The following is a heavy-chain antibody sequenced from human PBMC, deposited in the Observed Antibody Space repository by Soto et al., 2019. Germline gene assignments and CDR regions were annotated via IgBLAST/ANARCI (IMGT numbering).Heavy chain of an antibody. Sequence: AASVKVSCKVAGTRYGISWVRQAPGQGLEWMGWISLHNGNTNNAPKLQGRVTMTTDTSTSTTYMDLRSLRSDDTAVYYCATAERDYCSTINCPYLDHWG. J-gene: IGHJ4*01. CDR2: ISLHNGNT. D-gene: IGHD2-2*01. V-gene: IGHV1-18*04. CDR1: GTRYG. CDR3: ATAERDYCSTINCPYLDH.